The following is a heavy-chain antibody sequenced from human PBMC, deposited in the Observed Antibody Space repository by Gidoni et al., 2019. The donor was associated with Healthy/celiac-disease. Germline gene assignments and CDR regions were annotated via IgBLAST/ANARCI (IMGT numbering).Heavy chain of an antibody. V-gene: IGHV4-39*01. CDR2: IYYSGST. CDR1: GGSISSSSYY. D-gene: IGHD1-26*01. CDR3: ARQDYGSYWAYYFDY. Sequence: QLQLQESGPGLVKPSETLSLTCTVSGGSISSSSYYWGWIRQPPGKGLEWIGSIYYSGSTYYNPSLKSRVTISVDTSKNQFSLKLSFVTAADTAVYYCARQDYGSYWAYYFDYWGQGTLVTVSS. J-gene: IGHJ4*02.